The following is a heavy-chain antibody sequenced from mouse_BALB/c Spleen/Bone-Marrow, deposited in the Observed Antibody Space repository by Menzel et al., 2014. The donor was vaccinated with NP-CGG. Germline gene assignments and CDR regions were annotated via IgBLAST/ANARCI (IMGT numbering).Heavy chain of an antibody. D-gene: IGHD1-1*01. CDR1: DFNIKDAY. V-gene: IGHV14-3*02. Sequence: EVKLQESGAELVKPGASVKLSCTASDFNIKDAYMHWVKQRPEQGLGWIGRIDPANVNTKYDTKFQGKATITADTSSNTAYLLLSSLTSEDTAVYYCAVYYYGRSSFAYWGQGTLVTVSA. CDR3: AVYYYGRSSFAY. CDR2: IDPANVNT. J-gene: IGHJ3*01.